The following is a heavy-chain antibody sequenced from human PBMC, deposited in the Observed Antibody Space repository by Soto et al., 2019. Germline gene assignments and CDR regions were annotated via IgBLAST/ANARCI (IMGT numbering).Heavy chain of an antibody. V-gene: IGHV4-34*01. J-gene: IGHJ4*02. CDR3: ARRRLGATPFDY. CDR1: GGSFSGYY. CDR2: INRSGST. D-gene: IGHD1-26*01. Sequence: SETLSLTCAVYGGSFSGYYWSWIRQPPGKGLEWIGEINRSGSTNYNPSLKSRVTISVDTSKNQFSLKLSSVTAADTAVYYCARRRLGATPFDYWGQGTLVTVSS.